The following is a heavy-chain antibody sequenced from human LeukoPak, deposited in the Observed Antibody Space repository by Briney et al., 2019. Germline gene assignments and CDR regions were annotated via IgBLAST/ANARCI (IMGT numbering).Heavy chain of an antibody. V-gene: IGHV4-59*12. Sequence: PSETLSLTCTVSDDSISDYYRGWIRQPPGKGLEWIGYFHNSGTSTYNPSLKSRVTISVDTSKNQFSLKLSSVTAADTAVYYCARGPKYYVPFDYWGQGTLVTVSS. CDR1: DDSISDYY. D-gene: IGHD3-10*02. CDR2: FHNSGTS. CDR3: ARGPKYYVPFDY. J-gene: IGHJ4*02.